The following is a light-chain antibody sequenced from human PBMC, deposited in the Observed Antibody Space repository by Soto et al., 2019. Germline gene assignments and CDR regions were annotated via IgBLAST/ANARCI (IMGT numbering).Light chain of an antibody. V-gene: IGKV3-20*01. CDR2: GAS. CDR3: QQSETYPLT. Sequence: EIVLTQSPGTLSLSPGERATHSCRASQSVSSSYLAWYQQKPGQAPRLLIYGASSRATGVPDRFSGSGSGTDFTLTISRLEPGDFATYYCQQSETYPLTFGQGTRLEIK. CDR1: QSVSSSY. J-gene: IGKJ5*01.